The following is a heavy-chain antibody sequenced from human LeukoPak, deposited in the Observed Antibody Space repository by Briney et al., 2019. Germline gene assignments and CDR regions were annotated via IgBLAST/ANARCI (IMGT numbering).Heavy chain of an antibody. CDR3: ARTVTAEYCFDY. CDR2: IYYSGST. CDR1: GGSISSGAYY. J-gene: IGHJ4*02. D-gene: IGHD2-21*02. Sequence: SETLSLTCTVSGGSISSGAYYWSWIRQHPGKGLEWIGYIYYSGSTYYNPSLKSRVTISVDTSKNQFSLKLSSVTAADTAVYYCARTVTAEYCFDYWGQGTLVTVSS. V-gene: IGHV4-31*03.